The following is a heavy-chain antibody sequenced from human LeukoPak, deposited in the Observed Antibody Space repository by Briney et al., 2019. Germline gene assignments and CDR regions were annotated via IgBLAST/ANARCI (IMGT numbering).Heavy chain of an antibody. CDR3: AFGHDYGEYEMYYYMDV. CDR1: GFIFSNYN. D-gene: IGHD4-17*01. V-gene: IGHV3-21*01. Sequence: GGSLRLSCTASGFIFSNYNMNWVRLAPGKGLEWVSSISRSSTYIYYAESTKGRFTISRDNAKNSLYLQMNSLRAEDTAVYYCAFGHDYGEYEMYYYMDVWGKGTTVTVSS. J-gene: IGHJ6*03. CDR2: ISRSSTYI.